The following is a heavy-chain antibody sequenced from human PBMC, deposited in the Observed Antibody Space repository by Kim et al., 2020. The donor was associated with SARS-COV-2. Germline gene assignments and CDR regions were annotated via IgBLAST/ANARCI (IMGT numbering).Heavy chain of an antibody. CDR3: ARDRGVPWYFDY. V-gene: IGHV3-11*06. D-gene: IGHD3-10*01. Sequence: AGCVKGRFPISRDNAKNSLYLQMSGLRAEDTAVYFCARDRGVPWYFDYCGQGTLVTVSS. J-gene: IGHJ4*02.